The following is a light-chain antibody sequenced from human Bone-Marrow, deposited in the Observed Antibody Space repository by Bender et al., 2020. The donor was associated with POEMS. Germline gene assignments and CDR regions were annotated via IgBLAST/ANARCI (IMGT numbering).Light chain of an antibody. Sequence: QSALTQPASLSGSLGQSITISCTGTSSDVGHYDYVSWYQQHPGKAPKLIMYEVDKRPSGGSNRFSGAKSDNTATLAISGLQAEDEADYYCNSCGRSGLAFGGGTKLTVL. CDR2: EVD. J-gene: IGLJ3*02. V-gene: IGLV2-14*01. CDR3: NSCGRSGLA. CDR1: SSDVGHYDY.